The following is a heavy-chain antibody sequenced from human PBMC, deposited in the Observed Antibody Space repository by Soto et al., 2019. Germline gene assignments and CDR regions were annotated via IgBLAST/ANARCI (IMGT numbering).Heavy chain of an antibody. CDR3: ARGGGSSWYGAFDI. J-gene: IGHJ3*02. V-gene: IGHV3-48*01. Sequence: PGGSLRLSCAASGFTFSSYSMNWVRQAPGKGLEWVSYISSSSTTIYYADSVKGRFTISRDNAKNSLYLQMDSLRSEDTAVYYCARGGGSSWYGAFDIWGQGTMVTVSS. CDR1: GFTFSSYS. CDR2: ISSSSTTI. D-gene: IGHD6-13*01.